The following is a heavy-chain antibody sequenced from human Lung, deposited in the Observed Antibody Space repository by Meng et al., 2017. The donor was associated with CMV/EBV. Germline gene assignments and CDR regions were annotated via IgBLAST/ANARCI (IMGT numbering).Heavy chain of an antibody. J-gene: IGHJ6*02. CDR3: ARDRPYCSSTSCYTTYYGMDV. D-gene: IGHD2-2*02. Sequence: GGSLRLSCAASGFTFSSYAMHWVRQAPGKGLEWVAVISYDGSNKYYADSVKGRFTISRDNSKNTLYLQMNSLRAEDTAVYYCARDRPYCSSTSCYTTYYGMDVWGQGXTVTVSS. V-gene: IGHV3-30-3*01. CDR1: GFTFSSYA. CDR2: ISYDGSNK.